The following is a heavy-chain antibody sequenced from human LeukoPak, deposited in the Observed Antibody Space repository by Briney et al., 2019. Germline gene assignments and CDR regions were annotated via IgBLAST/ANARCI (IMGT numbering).Heavy chain of an antibody. CDR3: ARVYSSSWWGYFGY. J-gene: IGHJ4*02. Sequence: KFQGRVTITRDTSASTAYMELSSLRSEDTAVYYCARVYSSSWWGYFGYWGQGTLVTVSS. D-gene: IGHD6-13*01. V-gene: IGHV1-3*01.